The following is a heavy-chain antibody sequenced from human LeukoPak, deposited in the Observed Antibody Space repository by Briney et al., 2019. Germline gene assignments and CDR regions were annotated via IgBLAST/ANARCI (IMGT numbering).Heavy chain of an antibody. CDR2: ISYGGST. CDR1: GDSISSGNYY. CDR3: ARQALWFFDH. J-gene: IGHJ4*02. V-gene: IGHV4-39*01. D-gene: IGHD2-21*01. Sequence: SETLSLTCTVSGDSISSGNYYWGWIRQPPGRGLEWIGSISYGGSTYYSPSLESRVTISVDTSKNQFPLKLSSVTAADTAVYYCARQALWFFDHWGQGTLVTVSP.